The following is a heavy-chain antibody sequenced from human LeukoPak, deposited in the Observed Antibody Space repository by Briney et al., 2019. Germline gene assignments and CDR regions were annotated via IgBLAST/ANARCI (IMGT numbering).Heavy chain of an antibody. V-gene: IGHV1-69*13. CDR1: GGTFSSYA. D-gene: IGHD3-3*01. Sequence: ASVKVSCKASGGTFSSYAISWVRQAPGQGLEWMGGTIPIFGTANYAQKFQGRVTITADESTSTAYMELSSLRSEDTAVYYCARALDEYYDFWSGYYNWFDPWGQGTLVTVSS. CDR2: TIPIFGTA. J-gene: IGHJ5*02. CDR3: ARALDEYYDFWSGYYNWFDP.